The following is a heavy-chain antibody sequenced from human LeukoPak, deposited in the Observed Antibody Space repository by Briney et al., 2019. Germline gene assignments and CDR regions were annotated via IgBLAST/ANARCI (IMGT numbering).Heavy chain of an antibody. CDR3: ARMDYSAGYYFDY. V-gene: IGHV4-4*02. CDR1: GGSIAGYNS. J-gene: IGHJ4*02. Sequence: SETLSFTCAVSGGSIAGYNSWTWVRQPPGKGLEWIAEIYHTGRTNYNPSLKSRVTISVDKSNNQFSLRLSSVTAADTAVYYCARMDYSAGYYFDYWGQGTLVTVSS. D-gene: IGHD6-13*01. CDR2: IYHTGRT.